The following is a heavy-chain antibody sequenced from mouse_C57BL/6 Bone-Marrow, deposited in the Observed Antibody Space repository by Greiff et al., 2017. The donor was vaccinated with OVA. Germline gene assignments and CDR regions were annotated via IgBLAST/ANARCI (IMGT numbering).Heavy chain of an antibody. V-gene: IGHV1-26*01. CDR1: GYTFTDYY. J-gene: IGHJ1*03. Sequence: VQLQQSGPELVKPGASVKISCKASGYTFTDYYMNWVKQSHGKSLEWIGDINPNNGGTSYNQKFKGKATLTVDKSSSTAYMELRSLTSEDSAVYYCARRFTPVVVDFWYFDVWGTGTTVTVSS. CDR3: ARRFTPVVVDFWYFDV. CDR2: INPNNGGT. D-gene: IGHD1-1*01.